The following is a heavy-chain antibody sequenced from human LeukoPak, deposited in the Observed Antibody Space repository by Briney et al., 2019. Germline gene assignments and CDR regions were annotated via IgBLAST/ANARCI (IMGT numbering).Heavy chain of an antibody. D-gene: IGHD2-15*01. V-gene: IGHV1-46*01. CDR2: INPSGGST. J-gene: IGHJ5*02. Sequence: ASVKVSCKASGYTFTSYYMHWVRQAPGQGLEWMGIINPSGGSTSYAQKFQGRVTMTRDTSTSTVYMELSSLRSEDTAVYYCARDLGSIVVVVGNNWFDPWGQGTLVTVSS. CDR1: GYTFTSYY. CDR3: ARDLGSIVVVVGNNWFDP.